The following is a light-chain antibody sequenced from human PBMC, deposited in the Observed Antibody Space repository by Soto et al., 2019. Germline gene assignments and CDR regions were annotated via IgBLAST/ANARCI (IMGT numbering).Light chain of an antibody. V-gene: IGLV3-25*03. CDR3: QSADTGGTPRV. CDR2: KDS. Sequence: SYELTQPPSVSVSPGQTARITCSGDALPKQYAYWYQQKPGQAPLLVIYKDSERPSGIPERFSGSSSGTTVTLTISGVQAEDEADYYCQSADTGGTPRVFGGGTKLTVL. J-gene: IGLJ2*01. CDR1: ALPKQY.